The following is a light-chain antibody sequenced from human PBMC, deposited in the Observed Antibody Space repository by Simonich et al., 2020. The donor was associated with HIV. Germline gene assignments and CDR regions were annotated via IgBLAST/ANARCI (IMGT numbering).Light chain of an antibody. CDR2: DVH. CDR1: SRDVWSYNL. V-gene: IGLV2-14*02. Sequence: QSALTQPASVSGSPGQSITISCTGTSRDVWSYNLVSWYQQYSGKAPKLVIYDVHNRPSGVSNRFSGSKSGNTASLTISGLQAEDEADYYCNSYTSSSAWVFGGGTKLTVL. J-gene: IGLJ2*01. CDR3: NSYTSSSAWV.